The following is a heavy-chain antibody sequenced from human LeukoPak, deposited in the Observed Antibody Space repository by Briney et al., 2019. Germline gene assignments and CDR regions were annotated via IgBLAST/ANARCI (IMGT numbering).Heavy chain of an antibody. J-gene: IGHJ4*02. CDR2: ISAASYYI. V-gene: IGHV3-21*01. D-gene: IGHD1-26*01. Sequence: KPGGSLRLSCAASGFSFSTYTMNWVRQAPGKGLEWVSSISAASYYIYYADSVKGRFAISRDDAKNSLFLQMNSLRAEDTAVYYCARVSYVGIVGYFDYWGQGTLVTVSS. CDR1: GFSFSTYT. CDR3: ARVSYVGIVGYFDY.